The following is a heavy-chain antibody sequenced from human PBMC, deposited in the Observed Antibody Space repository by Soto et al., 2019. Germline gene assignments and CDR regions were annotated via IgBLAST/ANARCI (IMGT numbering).Heavy chain of an antibody. Sequence: PGGSLRLSCAASGFTFSSYAMSWVRQAPGKGLEWVSAISGSGGSTYYADSVKGRFTISRDNSKSTLYLQMNSLRAEDTAVYYCAKEIGTELSYPGSDYFDYWGQGTPVTVSS. J-gene: IGHJ4*02. CDR3: AKEIGTELSYPGSDYFDY. CDR2: ISGSGGST. V-gene: IGHV3-23*01. CDR1: GFTFSSYA. D-gene: IGHD3-22*01.